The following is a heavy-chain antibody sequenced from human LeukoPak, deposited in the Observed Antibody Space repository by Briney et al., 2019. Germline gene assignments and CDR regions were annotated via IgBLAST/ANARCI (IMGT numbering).Heavy chain of an antibody. CDR1: GFTFSSYA. J-gene: IGHJ4*02. Sequence: GGSLRLSCAASGFTFSSYAMSWVRQTPGRGLEWVSAISGSGGSTYYADSVKGRFTISRDIPKNTLYLQMNSLRAEDTAVYYCAKVIRGGTGTYFDYWGQGTLVTVSS. V-gene: IGHV3-23*01. CDR3: AKVIRGGTGTYFDY. CDR2: ISGSGGST. D-gene: IGHD1-7*01.